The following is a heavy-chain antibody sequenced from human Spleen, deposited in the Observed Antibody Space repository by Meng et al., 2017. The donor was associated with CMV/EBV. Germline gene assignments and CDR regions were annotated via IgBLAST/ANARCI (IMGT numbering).Heavy chain of an antibody. CDR2: IKEDGSDK. D-gene: IGHD6-6*01. Sequence: GESLKISCGAYGFDFSSYWLNWVRQAPGKGLEWVASIKEDGSDKYYLDSVKGRFTISRDNAKNTLYLQMNSLRAEDTAVYYCATEYSSSLYGMDVWGQGTTVTVSS. CDR3: ATEYSSSLYGMDV. CDR1: GFDFSSYW. J-gene: IGHJ6*02. V-gene: IGHV3-7*03.